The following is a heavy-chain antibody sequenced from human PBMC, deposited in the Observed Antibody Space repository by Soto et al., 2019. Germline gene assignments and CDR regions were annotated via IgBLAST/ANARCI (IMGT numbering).Heavy chain of an antibody. J-gene: IGHJ5*02. CDR1: GGTFSSYA. CDR3: AKGSTGYSSSWYEGENWFDP. D-gene: IGHD6-13*01. V-gene: IGHV1-69*01. Sequence: QVQLVQSGAEVKKPGSSVKVSCKASGGTFSSYAITWVRQAPGQGLEWMGGIIPIFGTANYAQKFQDRVTITADESTSTAYMELSSLRSEDTAVYYCAKGSTGYSSSWYEGENWFDPWGQGTLVTVSS. CDR2: IIPIFGTA.